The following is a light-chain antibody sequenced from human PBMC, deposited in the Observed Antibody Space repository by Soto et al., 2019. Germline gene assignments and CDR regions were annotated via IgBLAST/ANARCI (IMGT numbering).Light chain of an antibody. J-gene: IGLJ3*02. V-gene: IGLV2-11*01. CDR1: SSDVGGYDF. CDR2: DVT. CDR3: CSYAGSYNLGV. Sequence: QSALTQPHSVSGSPGQSVTISCTGTSSDVGGYDFVSWYQQHPGKAPKLTIYDVTKRPSWVPDRFSGAKSGNSASLTISGLRAEDEADYYCCSYAGSYNLGVFGGGTKLTVL.